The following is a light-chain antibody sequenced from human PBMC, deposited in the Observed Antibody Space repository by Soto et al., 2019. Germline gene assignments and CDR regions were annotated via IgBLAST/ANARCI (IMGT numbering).Light chain of an antibody. Sequence: QSALTQPASVSGSHGRSITMSCTGTSTDVGGYNFVSWYQQHPDKAPKLLIYEVTNRPSGVSNRFSGSKSGNTASLTISGLQAEDEADYYCSSYTSTGTPVFGTGTNLTVL. J-gene: IGLJ1*01. CDR2: EVT. V-gene: IGLV2-14*01. CDR1: STDVGGYNF. CDR3: SSYTSTGTPV.